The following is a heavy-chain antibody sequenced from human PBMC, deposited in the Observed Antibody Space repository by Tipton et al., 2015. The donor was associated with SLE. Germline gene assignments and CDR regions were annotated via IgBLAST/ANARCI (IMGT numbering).Heavy chain of an antibody. D-gene: IGHD6-6*01. V-gene: IGHV4-38-2*02. CDR2: FYHSGST. CDR1: GHSISSGYY. CDR3: ATWNVATRVVGTFDI. J-gene: IGHJ3*02. Sequence: GLVKPSETLSLICNVSGHSISSGYYWGWIRQFPGKGLEWTGSFYHSGSTYYNPSLKSRVTISVDTSNNQFSLRLSSVTAADTAVYYCATWNVATRVVGTFDIWGQGTKVTVSS.